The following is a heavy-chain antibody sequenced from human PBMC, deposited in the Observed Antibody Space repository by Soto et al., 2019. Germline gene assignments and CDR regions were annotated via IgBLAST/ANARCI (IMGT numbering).Heavy chain of an antibody. D-gene: IGHD3-9*01. CDR1: GGSISSGDYY. Sequence: SETLSLTCTVSGGSISSGDYYWSWIRQPPGKGLEWIGYIYYSGSTYYNPSLKSRVTISVDTSKNQFSLKLSSVTAADTAVYYCARELRYFKGFDPWDQGTLLTV. CDR3: ARELRYFKGFDP. CDR2: IYYSGST. V-gene: IGHV4-30-4*01. J-gene: IGHJ5*02.